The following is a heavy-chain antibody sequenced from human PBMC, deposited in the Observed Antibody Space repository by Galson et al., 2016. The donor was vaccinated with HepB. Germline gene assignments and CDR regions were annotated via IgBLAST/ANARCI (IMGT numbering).Heavy chain of an antibody. CDR2: INSISSHI. Sequence: SLRLSCAASGFRFSDCYMSWIRQAPGKGLEWVSYINSISSHIFYADSVKGRFTVSRDNARAAVYLDMSGLRADDTAVYYCTGGLVRNGDHVSWGQGTLATVSS. V-gene: IGHV3-11*01. D-gene: IGHD4-17*01. CDR3: TGGLVRNGDHVS. CDR1: GFRFSDCY. J-gene: IGHJ5*02.